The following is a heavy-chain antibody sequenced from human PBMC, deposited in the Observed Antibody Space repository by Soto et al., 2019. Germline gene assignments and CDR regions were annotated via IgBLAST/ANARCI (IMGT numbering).Heavy chain of an antibody. CDR3: ARDVSGDHWFDP. Sequence: ETLSLTCTVSGGSVSSYYWSWIRQPPGKGLEWIGYIYYSGSTNYNPSLKSRVTISVDTTKNQFSLKLSSVTAADTAVYYCARDVSGDHWFDPWGQGTLVTAPQ. J-gene: IGHJ5*02. CDR1: GGSVSSYY. CDR2: IYYSGST. V-gene: IGHV4-59*02. D-gene: IGHD4-17*01.